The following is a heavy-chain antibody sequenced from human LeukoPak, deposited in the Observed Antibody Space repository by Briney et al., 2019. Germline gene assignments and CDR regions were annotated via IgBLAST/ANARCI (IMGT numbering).Heavy chain of an antibody. CDR2: ISSSGSTI. CDR3: ARDGVYRHYPDY. CDR1: GFTFSSYE. Sequence: GGSLRLSCAASGFTFSSYEMNWVRQAPGKGLEWVSYISSSGSTIYYADSVKGRFTISRDNAKNSLYLQMNSLRADDTAVYYCARDGVYRHYPDYWGQGTVVTVSS. J-gene: IGHJ4*02. V-gene: IGHV3-48*03. D-gene: IGHD4-11*01.